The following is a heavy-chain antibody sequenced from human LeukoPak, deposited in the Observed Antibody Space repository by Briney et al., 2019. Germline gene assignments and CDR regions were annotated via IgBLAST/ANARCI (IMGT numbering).Heavy chain of an antibody. D-gene: IGHD1-20*01. V-gene: IGHV4-31*03. CDR2: IYYSGST. CDR3: ARSADNWKPFDY. Sequence: SETLSLTCTVSGGSISSGGYYWSWIRQHPGKGLEWLGYIYYSGSTYYNPSLKSRVTISVDTSKNQFSLKLSSVTAADTAVYYCARSADNWKPFDYWGQGTLVTVSS. CDR1: GGSISSGGYY. J-gene: IGHJ4*02.